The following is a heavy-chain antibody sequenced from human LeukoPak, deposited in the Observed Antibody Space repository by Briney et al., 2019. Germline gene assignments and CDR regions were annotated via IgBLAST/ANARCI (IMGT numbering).Heavy chain of an antibody. Sequence: SETLSLTCTVSGYSITSGYYWGWIRQPPGKGLEWIGSIYHSGSTYYNPSLKSRVTISVDTSKNQFSLKLSSVTAADTAMYYCATSIGYNYRDAFNIWGQGTMVTVSS. CDR2: IYHSGST. J-gene: IGHJ3*02. D-gene: IGHD5-24*01. V-gene: IGHV4-38-2*02. CDR1: GYSITSGYY. CDR3: ATSIGYNYRDAFNI.